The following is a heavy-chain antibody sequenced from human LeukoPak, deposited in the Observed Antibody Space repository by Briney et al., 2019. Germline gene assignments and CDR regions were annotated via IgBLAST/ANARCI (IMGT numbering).Heavy chain of an antibody. Sequence: GGSLRLSCAASGFTFSIYAMRWVRQAPGKGLEWVSSISGSGDKTYYGDSMKGRLTISRDNVKNTVFLQMNSLRADDTALYYCAKAQAGTYDYWGQGTLVTVSS. V-gene: IGHV3-23*01. J-gene: IGHJ4*02. CDR3: AKAQAGTYDY. CDR1: GFTFSIYA. CDR2: ISGSGDKT. D-gene: IGHD6-19*01.